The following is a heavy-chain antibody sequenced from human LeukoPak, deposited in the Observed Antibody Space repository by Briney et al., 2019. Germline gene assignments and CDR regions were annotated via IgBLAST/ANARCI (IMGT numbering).Heavy chain of an antibody. Sequence: SVRVSCKASGGTFSSYAISWVRQAPGQGLEWMGRIIPILGIANYAQKFQGRVTITADKSTSTAYMKLSSLRSEDTAVYYCAREEVPVSYGMDVWGQGTTVTVSS. D-gene: IGHD1-14*01. J-gene: IGHJ6*02. CDR1: GGTFSSYA. CDR3: AREEVPVSYGMDV. V-gene: IGHV1-69*04. CDR2: IIPILGIA.